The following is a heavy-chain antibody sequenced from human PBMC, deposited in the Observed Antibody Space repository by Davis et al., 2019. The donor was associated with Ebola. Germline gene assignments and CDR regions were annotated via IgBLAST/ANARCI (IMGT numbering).Heavy chain of an antibody. CDR1: GFTFDDYV. J-gene: IGHJ4*02. CDR3: AKDKQTHYYDISVDFDY. Sequence: SLKISCAASGFTFDDYVMHWVPPAPGKGLERFSGISWNSGSTVYADSVKGRFTISRDNAKNSMYLQMNSLRAEDTALYSCAKDKQTHYYDISVDFDYWGQGTLVTVSS. V-gene: IGHV3-9*01. D-gene: IGHD3-22*01. CDR2: ISWNSGST.